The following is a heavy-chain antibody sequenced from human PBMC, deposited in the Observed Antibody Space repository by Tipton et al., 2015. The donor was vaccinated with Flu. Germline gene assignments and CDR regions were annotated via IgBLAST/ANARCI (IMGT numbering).Heavy chain of an antibody. CDR2: INPNSGGT. CDR3: ARSRGSGWFDY. D-gene: IGHD6-19*01. CDR1: GYTFSDYY. J-gene: IGHJ5*01. Sequence: QLVQSGAEVKRPGASVKVSCKPSGYTFSDYYIDWARQAPGQGLEWMGWINPNSGGTNYAQKFQDWVTMTRDTSINTTYMELSSLRSEDTAVYYCARSRGSGWFDYWDQGTLVTVSS. V-gene: IGHV1-2*04.